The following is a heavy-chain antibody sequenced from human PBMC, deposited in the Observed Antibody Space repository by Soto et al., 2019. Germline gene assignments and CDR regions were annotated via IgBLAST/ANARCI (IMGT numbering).Heavy chain of an antibody. CDR2: INGNSISI. CDR1: GLTFSSYA. CDR3: TRRGPGVEVSWFDP. V-gene: IGHV3-9*01. D-gene: IGHD3-3*01. Sequence: GGSLRLSCAASGLTFSSYAMNWVRQAPGKGLEWVSGINGNSISIAYADSVKGRFTISRDNAKNSLYLQMNSLRAEDTALYYCTRRGPGVEVSWFDPWGQGTLVTVSS. J-gene: IGHJ5*02.